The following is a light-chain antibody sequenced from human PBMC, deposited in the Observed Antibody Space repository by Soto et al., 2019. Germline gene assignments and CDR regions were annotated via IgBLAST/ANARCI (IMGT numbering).Light chain of an antibody. J-gene: IGLJ1*01. CDR1: SSDFRAYTY. Sequence: QCVPTQPPYAPGSDGQAVTISCTGTSSDFRAYTYGSWYQQHPGKAPKPRIYQVSKRPSGVPDRFSGSKSGNTASLTVSGLQAEDEADYYCISYAGSNLLYVFGTGTKVTVL. CDR2: QVS. CDR3: ISYAGSNLLYV. V-gene: IGLV2-8*01.